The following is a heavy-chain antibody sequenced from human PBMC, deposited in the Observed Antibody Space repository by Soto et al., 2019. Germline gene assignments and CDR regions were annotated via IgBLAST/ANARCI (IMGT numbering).Heavy chain of an antibody. CDR3: ATQRDYGEYGAFDY. V-gene: IGHV1-2*04. CDR2: INPNSGGT. D-gene: IGHD4-17*01. CDR1: GYTFTGYY. Sequence: QVQLVQSGAEVKKPGASVKVSCKASGYTFTGYYMHWVRQAPGQGLEWMGWINPNSGGTNYAQNFQGWVTMTRDTSITTAYMELSRLRSDDTAVYYCATQRDYGEYGAFDYWGQGTQVTVSS. J-gene: IGHJ4*02.